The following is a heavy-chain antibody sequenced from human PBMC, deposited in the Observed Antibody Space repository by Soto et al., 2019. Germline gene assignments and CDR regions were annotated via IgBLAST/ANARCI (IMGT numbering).Heavy chain of an antibody. Sequence: TFSRTCATPGVVVDSDSAGWNWIRQAPSRGLEWLGRTYYRAKWYNDYAVSVKSRITIKPDTSKNQFSLQLNPVTPEDTAVYYCERGVAGNYYYYGMDVWGQGTTVT. CDR2: TYYRAKWYN. CDR3: ERGVAGNYYYYGMDV. V-gene: IGHV6-1*01. CDR1: GVVVDSDSAG. J-gene: IGHJ6*01.